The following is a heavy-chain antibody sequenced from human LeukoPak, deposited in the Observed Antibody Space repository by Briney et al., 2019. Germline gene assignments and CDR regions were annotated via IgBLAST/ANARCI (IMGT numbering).Heavy chain of an antibody. CDR3: AKGRYLLRNTFFDS. V-gene: IGHV4-34*01. Sequence: SETLSLTCAVYGGSFSGYYWSWIRQPPGKGLEWIGSIYHSGSTYYNPSLKSRVTISVDTSKNQFSLKMTSVTAADTAVYFCAKGRYLLRNTFFDSWGQGSLVTVSS. D-gene: IGHD1-26*01. CDR1: GGSFSGYY. CDR2: IYHSGST. J-gene: IGHJ4*02.